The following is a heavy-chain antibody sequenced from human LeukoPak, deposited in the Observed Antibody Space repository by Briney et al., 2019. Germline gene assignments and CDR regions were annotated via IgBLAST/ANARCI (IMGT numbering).Heavy chain of an antibody. CDR1: GFNFRSFI. D-gene: IGHD3-22*01. Sequence: GGSLRLSCAASGFNFRSFIMNWVRQAPGKGLEWVSSITGTSNYRYYSVSVKGRFTISRDNARNSLYLQMNGLRVEDTAVYYCAKDPPYYYDSSGYYFLDYFDYWGQGTLVTVSS. J-gene: IGHJ4*02. CDR3: AKDPPYYYDSSGYYFLDYFDY. V-gene: IGHV3-21*04. CDR2: ITGTSNYR.